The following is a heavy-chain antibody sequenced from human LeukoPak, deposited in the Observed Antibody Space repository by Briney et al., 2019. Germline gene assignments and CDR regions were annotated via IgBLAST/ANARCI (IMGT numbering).Heavy chain of an antibody. CDR3: ARHLLMRSNFDY. CDR1: GGSISSYY. D-gene: IGHD2-8*01. CDR2: IYYSGST. V-gene: IGHV4-59*01. J-gene: IGHJ4*02. Sequence: SETLSLTCTVSGGSISSYYWSWIRQPPGKGLEWIGYIYYSGSTNYNPSLKSRVTISVDTSKNQFSLKLSSVTAADTAVYYCARHLLMRSNFDYWGQGTLVAVSS.